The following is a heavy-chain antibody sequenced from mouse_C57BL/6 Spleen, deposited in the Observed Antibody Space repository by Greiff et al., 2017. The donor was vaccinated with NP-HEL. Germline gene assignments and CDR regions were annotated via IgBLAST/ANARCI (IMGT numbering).Heavy chain of an antibody. J-gene: IGHJ4*01. V-gene: IGHV1-74*01. CDR2: IHPSDSGT. D-gene: IGHD1-1*01. CDR3: ARGTAVASGYAMDY. CDR1: GYTFTSYW. Sequence: QVQLQQPGAELVKPGASVKVSCKASGYTFTSYWMHWVKQRPGQGLEWIGRIHPSDSGTNYNQKFKGKATLTVDKSSSTAYMQLSSLTSEDSAVYDCARGTAVASGYAMDYWGQGTSVTVSS.